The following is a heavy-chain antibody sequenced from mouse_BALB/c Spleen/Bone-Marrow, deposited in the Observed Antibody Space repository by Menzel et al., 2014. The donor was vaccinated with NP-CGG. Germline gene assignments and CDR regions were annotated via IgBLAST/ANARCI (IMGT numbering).Heavy chain of an antibody. CDR2: INPSNGGT. V-gene: IGHV1S81*02. D-gene: IGHD2-13*01. Sequence: VKLRESGAELMKPGASVKLSCKASGYTFTSYYMYWVKQRPGQGLEWIGEINPSNGGTNFNEKFKSKATLTVDKSSSTAYMQLSSLTSEDSAVYYCTREGDSPFAYWGQGTLVTVPA. CDR1: GYTFTSYY. CDR3: TREGDSPFAY. J-gene: IGHJ3*01.